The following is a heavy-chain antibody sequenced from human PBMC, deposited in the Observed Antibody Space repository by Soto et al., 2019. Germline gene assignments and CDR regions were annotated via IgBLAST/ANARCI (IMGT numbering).Heavy chain of an antibody. V-gene: IGHV3-48*02. D-gene: IGHD5-12*01. J-gene: IGHJ4*02. Sequence: EVQLVESGGGWVQPGGSLRLSCAASGFTFSDYSINWVRQAPGKGLEWISYISPSSRVIHYADSVEGRFTISRDNAKNSVFLQMNSLRDEDTGVYYGARELAAIRADYWGQGTPVTVSS. CDR2: ISPSSRVI. CDR3: ARELAAIRADY. CDR1: GFTFSDYS.